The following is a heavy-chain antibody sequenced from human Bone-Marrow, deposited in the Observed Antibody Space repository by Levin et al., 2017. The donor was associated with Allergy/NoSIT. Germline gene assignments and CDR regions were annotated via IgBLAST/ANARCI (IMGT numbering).Heavy chain of an antibody. D-gene: IGHD3-9*01. CDR2: IYWDDDK. CDR3: ARVRYDILTGFYGYLDY. J-gene: IGHJ4*02. Sequence: SGPTLVKPTQTLTLTCTFSGFSLNRNGMGVGWIRQPQGKALEWVALIYWDDDKRYSPSLRSRLTIAKDTSKNQVVLTLTNMDPVDTATYYCARVRYDILTGFYGYLDYWGQGTLVTVSA. CDR1: GFSLNRNGMG. V-gene: IGHV2-5*02.